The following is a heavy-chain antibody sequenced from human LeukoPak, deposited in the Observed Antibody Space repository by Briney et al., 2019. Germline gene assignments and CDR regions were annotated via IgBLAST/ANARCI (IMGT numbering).Heavy chain of an antibody. CDR3: SSGSPPFGY. V-gene: IGHV1-18*01. D-gene: IGHD3-10*01. CDR1: GYTFTSYG. J-gene: IGHJ4*02. CDR2: ISAYNGNT. Sequence: EASVKVSCKASGYTFTSYGISWVRQAPGQGLEWMGWISAYNGNTNYAQKLQGRVTMTTDTSTSTAYMEMSRLISDDTAVYYCSSGSPPFGYWGQGTLVTVSS.